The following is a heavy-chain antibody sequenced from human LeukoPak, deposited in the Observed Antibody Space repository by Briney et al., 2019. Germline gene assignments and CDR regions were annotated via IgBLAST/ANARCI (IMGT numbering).Heavy chain of an antibody. CDR3: ARAYSSSGFDY. J-gene: IGHJ4*02. D-gene: IGHD6-6*01. Sequence: PGRSLRLSCAASGFTFSSYAMHWVRQAPGKGLEWVAVISYDGSNKYYADSVKGRFTISRDNSKNTLYLQMNSLRAEDTAVYYCARAYSSSGFDYWGQGTLVTVSS. V-gene: IGHV3-30*01. CDR1: GFTFSSYA. CDR2: ISYDGSNK.